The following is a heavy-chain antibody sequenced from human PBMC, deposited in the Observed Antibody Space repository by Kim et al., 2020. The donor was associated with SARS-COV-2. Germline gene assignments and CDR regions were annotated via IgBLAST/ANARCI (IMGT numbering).Heavy chain of an antibody. CDR3: ARAYSSGWAYFDY. D-gene: IGHD6-19*01. Sequence: YADSVQGRLTISRDNTKNSLYLQMNSLRAEDTTVYYCARAYSSGWAYFDYWGQGTLVTVSS. V-gene: IGHV3-21*01. J-gene: IGHJ4*02.